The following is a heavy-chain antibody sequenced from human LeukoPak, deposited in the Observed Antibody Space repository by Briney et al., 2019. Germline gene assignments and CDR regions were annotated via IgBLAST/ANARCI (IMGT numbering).Heavy chain of an antibody. D-gene: IGHD3-22*01. Sequence: GGSLRLSCAASEFSVGSNYMTWVRQAPGKGLEWVSLIYSGGSTYYADSVKGRFTISRDNSKNTLYLQMNSLRAEDTAVYYCARDFVHYYDSSGYYYPEGYYYYMDVWGKGTTVTISS. CDR3: ARDFVHYYDSSGYYYPEGYYYYMDV. J-gene: IGHJ6*03. CDR2: IYSGGST. V-gene: IGHV3-53*01. CDR1: EFSVGSNY.